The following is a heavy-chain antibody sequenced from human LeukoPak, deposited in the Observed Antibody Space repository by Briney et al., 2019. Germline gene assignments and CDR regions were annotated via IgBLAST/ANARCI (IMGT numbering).Heavy chain of an antibody. Sequence: GESLKISCKGSGYSFTSYWIGWVRQMPGKGLEWMGIICPGDSDTRYSPSFQGQVTISADKSISTAYLQWSSLKASDTAMLYCATAYPSSGWNNFDYWGQGTLVTVSS. CDR2: ICPGDSDT. CDR3: ATAYPSSGWNNFDY. V-gene: IGHV5-51*01. D-gene: IGHD6-19*01. CDR1: GYSFTSYW. J-gene: IGHJ4*02.